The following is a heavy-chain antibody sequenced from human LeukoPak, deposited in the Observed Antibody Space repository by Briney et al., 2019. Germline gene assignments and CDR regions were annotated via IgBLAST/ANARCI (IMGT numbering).Heavy chain of an antibody. CDR3: VREGEGPLSKDFDY. CDR2: IGPHSTFT. J-gene: IGHJ4*02. CDR1: GFTFTDHY. V-gene: IGHV1-2*02. D-gene: IGHD2/OR15-2a*01. Sequence: ASMKVSCKSSGFTFTDHYIHWVRQGPGQGLEWMGYIGPHSTFTSSPREFQGRVTMTRDASMSTAYMELTRLTSDDTAVYYCVREGEGPLSKDFDYWGQGTLVTVSS.